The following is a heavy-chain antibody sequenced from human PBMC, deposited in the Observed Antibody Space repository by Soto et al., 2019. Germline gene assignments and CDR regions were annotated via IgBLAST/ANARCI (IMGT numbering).Heavy chain of an antibody. CDR1: GGSVSSGSYY. J-gene: IGHJ3*02. D-gene: IGHD3-22*01. CDR3: ASVPSSGYSTFKISPNDAFDI. Sequence: QVQLQESGPGLVKPSETLSLTCTVSGGSVSSGSYYWSWIRQPPGKGLEWIGYIYYSGSTNYNPSRKSRVNISVDTSKNQFSLKLSSVTAADAAVYYCASVPSSGYSTFKISPNDAFDIWGQGTMVTVSS. V-gene: IGHV4-61*01. CDR2: IYYSGST.